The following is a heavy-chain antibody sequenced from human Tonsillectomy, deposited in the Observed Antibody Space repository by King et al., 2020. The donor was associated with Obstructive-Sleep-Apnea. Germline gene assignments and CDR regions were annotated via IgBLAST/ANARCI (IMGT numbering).Heavy chain of an antibody. CDR1: GFTFSNAW. CDR2: IKNKTDGGTT. D-gene: IGHD6-19*01. CDR3: TTANPSSGWYNRFGY. Sequence: VQLVESGGGLVKPGGSLRLSCAASGFTFSNAWMNWGRQAPGKGLEWVGRIKNKTDGGTTDYAAPVKGRFTISRDDSKNTLYLQMNSLKTEDTAVYYCTTANPSSGWYNRFGYWGQGTLVTVSS. J-gene: IGHJ4*02. V-gene: IGHV3-15*01.